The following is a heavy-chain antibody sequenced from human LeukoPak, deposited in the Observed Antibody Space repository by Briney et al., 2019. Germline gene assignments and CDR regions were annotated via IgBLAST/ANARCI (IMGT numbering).Heavy chain of an antibody. CDR1: GVTFSNYA. V-gene: IGHV1-69*05. J-gene: IGHJ4*02. D-gene: IGHD3-10*01. Sequence: SLKLSCEASGVTFSNYAINWVRQAPGKGLEWMGVIIPILASANYAQHFQGRVTITRDESTTTAYLEMSSLRTEDTAVFYWARGARAIPIYYWGQGTLVTVSS. CDR3: ARGARAIPIYY. CDR2: IIPILASA.